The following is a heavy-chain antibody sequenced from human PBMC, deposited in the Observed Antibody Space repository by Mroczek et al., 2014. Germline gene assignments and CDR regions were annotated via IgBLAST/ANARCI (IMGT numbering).Heavy chain of an antibody. CDR2: IIPILGIA. D-gene: IGHD2-2*01. Sequence: QVQLVESGAEVKKPGSSVKVSCKASGGTFSSYTISWVRQAPGQGLEWMGRIIPILGIANYAQKFQGRVTITADKSTSTAYMELSSLRSEDTAVYYCARWDMGVVPAATIGNWFDPWGQGTLVTVSS. CDR1: GGTFSSYT. V-gene: IGHV1-69*02. J-gene: IGHJ5*02. CDR3: ARWDMGVVPAATIGNWFDP.